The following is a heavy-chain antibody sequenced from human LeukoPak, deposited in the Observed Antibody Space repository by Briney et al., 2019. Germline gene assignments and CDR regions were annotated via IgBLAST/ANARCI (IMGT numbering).Heavy chain of an antibody. J-gene: IGHJ4*02. D-gene: IGHD6-19*01. V-gene: IGHV3-13*04. Sequence: GGSLTLFCAASGFTFSSYDMHWVRQTPGKGLEWVSAIGTGGDTYYPDSVKGRFTISRENAENSLYLQMNSLRAGDTAVYYCAREVLDSYSSGWQFDYWGQGTLVTVSS. CDR3: AREVLDSYSSGWQFDY. CDR2: IGTGGDT. CDR1: GFTFSSYD.